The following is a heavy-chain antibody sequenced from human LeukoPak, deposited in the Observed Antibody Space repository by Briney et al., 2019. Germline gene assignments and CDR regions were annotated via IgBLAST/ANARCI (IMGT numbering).Heavy chain of an antibody. V-gene: IGHV3-9*01. CDR1: GFTFDDYA. J-gene: IGHJ4*02. CDR2: ISWNSGNI. Sequence: AGGSLRLSCAASGFTFDDYAMHWVRQAPGKGLEWVSGISWNSGNIGYADSVKGRFTISRDNAKNTLFLQINSLRAEDTAVYYCAREILAPGKTHDYWGQGTLVTVSS. CDR3: AREILAPGKTHDY.